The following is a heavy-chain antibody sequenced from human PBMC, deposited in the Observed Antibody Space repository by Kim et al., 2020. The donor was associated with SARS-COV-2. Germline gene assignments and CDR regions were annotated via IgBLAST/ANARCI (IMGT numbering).Heavy chain of an antibody. CDR2: ISGSGGST. CDR1: GFTFSSYA. J-gene: IGHJ4*02. D-gene: IGHD3-22*01. Sequence: GGSLRLSCAASGFTFSSYAMSWVRQAPGKGLEWVSAISGSGGSTYYADSVKGRFTISRDNSKNTLYLQMNSLRAEDTAVYYCAKDHITMIVMVITSGTFDYWGQGTRVTLSS. V-gene: IGHV3-23*01. CDR3: AKDHITMIVMVITSGTFDY.